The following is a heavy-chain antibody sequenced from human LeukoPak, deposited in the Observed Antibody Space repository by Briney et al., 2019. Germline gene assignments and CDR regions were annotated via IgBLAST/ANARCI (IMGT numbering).Heavy chain of an antibody. CDR1: GYSITSYW. CDR3: ARRGGPAAMPGVNWFDP. Sequence: GESLKISCKGSGYSITSYWISWVRQMPGKGLEWMGRIDPSDSYTNYSPFFQGHVTISADKSISTAYLQWSSLKASDTAMYYCARRGGPAAMPGVNWFDPWGQGTMVSVCS. J-gene: IGHJ5*02. V-gene: IGHV5-10-1*01. CDR2: IDPSDSYT. D-gene: IGHD2-2*01.